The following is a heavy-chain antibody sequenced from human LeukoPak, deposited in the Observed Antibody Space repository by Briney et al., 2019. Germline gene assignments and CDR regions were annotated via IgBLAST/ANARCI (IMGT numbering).Heavy chain of an antibody. D-gene: IGHD1-1*01. Sequence: SVKVSCKASGGTFSSYTISWVRQAPGQGLEWMGRIIPILGIANYAQKFQGRVTITANKSTSTAYMELSSLRSEDTAVYYCASERLGYYYMDVWGKGTTVTVSS. J-gene: IGHJ6*03. V-gene: IGHV1-69*02. CDR2: IIPILGIA. CDR1: GGTFSSYT. CDR3: ASERLGYYYMDV.